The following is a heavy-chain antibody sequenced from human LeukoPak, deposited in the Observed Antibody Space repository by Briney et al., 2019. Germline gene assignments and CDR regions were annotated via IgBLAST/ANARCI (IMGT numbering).Heavy chain of an antibody. Sequence: GGSLRLSCAASGFTFSSYAMSWVRQAPGKGLEWVSSISGSGTSTYYADSVKGRFTISRDNSKNTLYLQMNSLRAEDTAVYYCARSITMIVVVDHPFDYWGQGTLVTVSS. J-gene: IGHJ4*02. CDR3: ARSITMIVVVDHPFDY. CDR2: ISGSGTST. V-gene: IGHV3-23*01. D-gene: IGHD3-22*01. CDR1: GFTFSSYA.